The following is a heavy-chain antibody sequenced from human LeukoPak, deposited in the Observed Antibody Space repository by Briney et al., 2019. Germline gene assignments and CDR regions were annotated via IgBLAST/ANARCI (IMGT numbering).Heavy chain of an antibody. V-gene: IGHV1-3*01. CDR1: GYTFTSYA. CDR2: INAGNGNT. Sequence: ASVKVSCKASGYTFTSYAMHWVRQAPGQRLEWMGWINAGNGNTKYSQKFQGRVTITRDTSASTAYMELSSLRSEDTAVYYCARDSGVWGVATITAFFDYWGQGTLVTVSS. CDR3: ARDSGVWGVATITAFFDY. J-gene: IGHJ4*02. D-gene: IGHD5-12*01.